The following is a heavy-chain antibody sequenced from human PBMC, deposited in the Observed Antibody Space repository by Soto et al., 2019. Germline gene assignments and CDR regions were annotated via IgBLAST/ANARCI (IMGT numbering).Heavy chain of an antibody. CDR1: GFTFSSYG. Sequence: GGSLRLSCAASGFTFSSYGMHWVRQAPGKGLEWVAVIWYDGSNKYYADSVKGRFTISRDNSKNTLYLQMNSLRAEDTATYYCARYSSSSQPHYYYYAMDVWGQGTTVTVSS. CDR2: IWYDGSNK. V-gene: IGHV3-33*01. CDR3: ARYSSSSQPHYYYYAMDV. J-gene: IGHJ6*02. D-gene: IGHD6-6*01.